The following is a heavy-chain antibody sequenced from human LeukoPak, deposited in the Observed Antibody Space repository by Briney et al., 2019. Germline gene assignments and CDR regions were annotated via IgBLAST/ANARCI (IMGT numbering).Heavy chain of an antibody. Sequence: GRSLRLSCAASGFTFSSYAMHWVRQAPGKGLEWVAVISYDGSNKYYADSVKGRFTISRDNSKNTLYLQMNSLRAEDTAVYYCSRDSGALGYCSSTSCHDAFDIWGQGTMVTVSS. CDR3: SRDSGALGYCSSTSCHDAFDI. J-gene: IGHJ3*02. CDR1: GFTFSSYA. CDR2: ISYDGSNK. V-gene: IGHV3-30-3*01. D-gene: IGHD2-2*01.